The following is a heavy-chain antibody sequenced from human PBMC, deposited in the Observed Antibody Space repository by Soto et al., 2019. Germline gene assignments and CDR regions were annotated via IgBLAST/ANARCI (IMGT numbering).Heavy chain of an antibody. Sequence: QVQLVESGGGVVQPGRSLRLSCAASGFTFSSYGMHWVRQAPGKGLEWVAVIWYDGSNKYYADSVKGRFPISRDNSKNTLYLQMNSLRAEDTAVYYCARNPTDSYGMDVWGQVTTVTVSS. CDR3: ARNPTDSYGMDV. CDR2: IWYDGSNK. V-gene: IGHV3-33*01. J-gene: IGHJ6*02. CDR1: GFTFSSYG.